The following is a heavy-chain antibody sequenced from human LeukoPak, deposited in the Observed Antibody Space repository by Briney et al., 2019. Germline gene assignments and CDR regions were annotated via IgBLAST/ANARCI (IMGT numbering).Heavy chain of an antibody. CDR3: ARETSVDCGGDCFPVYYYYYGMDV. J-gene: IGHJ6*02. CDR1: GYTFTGYY. V-gene: IGHV1-2*02. Sequence: SVKVSCKASGYTFTGYYMHWVRQAPGQGLEWMGWINPNSGGTNYAQKFQGRVTMTRDTSISTAYMELSRLRSDDTAVYYCARETSVDCGGDCFPVYYYYYGMDVWGQGTTVTVSS. D-gene: IGHD2-21*02. CDR2: INPNSGGT.